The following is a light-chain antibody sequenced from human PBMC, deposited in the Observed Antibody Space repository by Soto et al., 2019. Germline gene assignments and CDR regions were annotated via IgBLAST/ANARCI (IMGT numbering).Light chain of an antibody. J-gene: IGLJ2*01. V-gene: IGLV2-8*01. Sequence: QSVLTQPPSASGSPGQSVTISCTGTSSDVGGYNYVSWYQQHQGKAPKLMIYEVIKRPSGVPDRLSGSKSGNTASLTVSGLQAEDEADYYCSSYAGSNNLVFGGGTQLTVL. CDR3: SSYAGSNNLV. CDR2: EVI. CDR1: SSDVGGYNY.